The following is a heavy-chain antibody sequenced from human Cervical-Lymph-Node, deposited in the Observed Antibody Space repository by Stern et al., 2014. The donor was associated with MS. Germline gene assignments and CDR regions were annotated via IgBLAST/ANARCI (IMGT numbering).Heavy chain of an antibody. CDR1: GYIFTAYY. V-gene: IGHV1-2*02. J-gene: IGHJ5*02. D-gene: IGHD4-17*01. CDR3: GRSAISLYGDHLTLNP. Sequence: QVQLVQSEPGEKKPGASVKVSCKTSGYIFTAYYIHWVRQAPGQGLEWMGWINPTTGATNYARKFSDKVAFTRDPSATTAYMDLTGLTSDDTAVYFCGRSAISLYGDHLTLNPWGQGTLLTVSS. CDR2: INPTTGAT.